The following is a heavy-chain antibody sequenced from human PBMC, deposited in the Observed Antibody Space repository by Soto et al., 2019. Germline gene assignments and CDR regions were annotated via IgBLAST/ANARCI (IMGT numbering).Heavy chain of an antibody. J-gene: IGHJ6*03. CDR1: GYTFTSYY. CDR2: INPSGGST. D-gene: IGHD3-10*01. V-gene: IGHV1-46*03. CDR3: ARDINYGSGSYYNAIPPSYMDV. Sequence: QVQLVQSGAEVKKPGASVKVSCKASGYTFTSYYMHWVRQAPGQGLEWMGIINPSGGSTSYAQKFQGRVTMTRDTSTSTVYMELSSLRSEDTAVYYCARDINYGSGSYYNAIPPSYMDVWGKGTTVTVSS.